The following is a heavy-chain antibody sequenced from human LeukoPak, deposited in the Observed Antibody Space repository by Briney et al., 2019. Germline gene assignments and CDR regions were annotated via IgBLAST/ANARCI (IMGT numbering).Heavy chain of an antibody. Sequence: PGGSLRLSCAGSGFTFSNFWMGWVRQTPGKKLEWVASILKDGSVTKYVDSVKGRFTISRDNAKNSLYLQMNSLRAEDTAVYYCARGSRCSGGSCYVYYFDYWGQGTLVTVSS. V-gene: IGHV3-7*02. J-gene: IGHJ4*02. CDR1: GFTFSNFW. D-gene: IGHD2-15*01. CDR3: ARGSRCSGGSCYVYYFDY. CDR2: ILKDGSVT.